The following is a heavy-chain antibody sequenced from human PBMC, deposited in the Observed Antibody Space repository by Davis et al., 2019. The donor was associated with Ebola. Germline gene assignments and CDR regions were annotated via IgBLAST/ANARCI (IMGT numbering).Heavy chain of an antibody. D-gene: IGHD5-24*01. CDR3: ARSDGYNWEYYFDY. CDR1: GGSISSYY. CDR2: IYYSGST. J-gene: IGHJ4*02. Sequence: PGGSLRLSCTVSGGSISSYYWSWIRQPPGKGLEWIGYIYYSGSTNYNPSLKSRVTISVDTSKNQFSLKLSSVTAADTAVYYCARSDGYNWEYYFDYWGQGTLVTVSS. V-gene: IGHV4-59*01.